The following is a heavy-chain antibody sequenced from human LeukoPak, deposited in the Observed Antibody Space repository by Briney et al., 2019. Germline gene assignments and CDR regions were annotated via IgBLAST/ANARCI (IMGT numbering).Heavy chain of an antibody. D-gene: IGHD6-6*01. CDR2: IYHSGST. J-gene: IGHJ4*02. V-gene: IGHV4-30-2*01. CDR3: ARESESSSGYFDY. Sequence: SETLSLTCTVSGGSISSGGYYWSWIRQPPGKGLEWIGYIYHSGSTYYNPSLKSRVTISVDRSKNQFSLKLSSVTAADTAVYYCARESESSSGYFDYWGQGTLVTVSS. CDR1: GGSISSGGYY.